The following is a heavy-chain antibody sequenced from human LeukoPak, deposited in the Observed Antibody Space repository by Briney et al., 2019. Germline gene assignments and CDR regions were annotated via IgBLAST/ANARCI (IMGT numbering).Heavy chain of an antibody. CDR2: IYYSGST. J-gene: IGHJ5*02. Sequence: PETLSLTCTVSGGSISSYYWSWIRQPPGKGLEWIGYIYYSGSTNYNPSLKSRVTISVDTSKNQFSLKLSSVTAADTAVYYCARGVSYYDYVWGSYGDWFDPWGQGTLVTVSS. V-gene: IGHV4-59*01. CDR3: ARGVSYYDYVWGSYGDWFDP. CDR1: GGSISSYY. D-gene: IGHD3-16*01.